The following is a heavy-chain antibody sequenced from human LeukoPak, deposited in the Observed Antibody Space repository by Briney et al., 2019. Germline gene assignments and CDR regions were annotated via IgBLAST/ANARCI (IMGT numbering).Heavy chain of an antibody. V-gene: IGHV3-30*03. CDR3: ARGSRGSAMVDY. J-gene: IGHJ4*02. CDR1: GFTFSSYG. Sequence: QPGGSLRLSCAASGFTFSSYGMHWVRQAPGKGLEWVAVISYDGSNKYYADSVKGRFTISRDNSKNTLYLQMNSLRAEDTAVYYCARGSRGSAMVDYWGQGTLVTVSS. CDR2: ISYDGSNK. D-gene: IGHD5-18*01.